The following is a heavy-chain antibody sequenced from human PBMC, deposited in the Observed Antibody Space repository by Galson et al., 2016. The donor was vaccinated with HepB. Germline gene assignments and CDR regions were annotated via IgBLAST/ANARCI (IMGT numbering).Heavy chain of an antibody. CDR2: MGGGGGTI. D-gene: IGHD2-21*01. V-gene: IGHV3-23*01. Sequence: SLRLSCAASGFTFSSYAMSWVRQAPGKGLEWVSTMGGGGGTIYYADSVKGRFSISRDNFKNTLYLQMNSLRAEDTAVYYCAKFSTMWSVYTDAWGKGTTVTVSS. CDR3: AKFSTMWSVYTDA. J-gene: IGHJ6*03. CDR1: GFTFSSYA.